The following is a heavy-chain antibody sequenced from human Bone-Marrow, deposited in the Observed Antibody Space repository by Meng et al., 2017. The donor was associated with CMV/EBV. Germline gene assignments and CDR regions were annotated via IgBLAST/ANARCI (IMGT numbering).Heavy chain of an antibody. CDR3: ARDWSGSDDY. V-gene: IGHV3-74*01. D-gene: IGHD1-26*01. J-gene: IGHJ4*02. CDR1: GFTLSRYW. Sequence: GGSLRLSCAASGFTLSRYWMHWVRQAPGKGLVWVSRINEDGSRTDYADSVKGRFTISRDNGENTLYLEMNSLRAEDTAVYYCARDWSGSDDYWGQGMLVTVSS. CDR2: INEDGSRT.